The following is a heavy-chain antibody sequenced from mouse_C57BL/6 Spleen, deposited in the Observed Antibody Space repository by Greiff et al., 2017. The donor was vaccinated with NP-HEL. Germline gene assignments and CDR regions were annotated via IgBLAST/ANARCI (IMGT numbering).Heavy chain of an antibody. Sequence: QVQLQQSGVELARPGASVKLSCTASGYTFTSYGISWVKQRTGQGLEWIGEIYPRSGNTYYNEKFKGKATLTADKSSSTAYMELRSLTSEDSAVYFCARQGSWFAYWGQGTLVTVSA. J-gene: IGHJ3*01. CDR1: GYTFTSYG. CDR2: IYPRSGNT. CDR3: ARQGSWFAY. V-gene: IGHV1-81*01.